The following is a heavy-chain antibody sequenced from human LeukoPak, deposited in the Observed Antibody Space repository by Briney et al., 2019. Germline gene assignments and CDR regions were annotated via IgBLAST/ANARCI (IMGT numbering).Heavy chain of an antibody. Sequence: PGGSLRLSCEASGFNFSTNGMHWVRQAPGKGLEWVAVISYDGSNKYYADSVKGRFTISRDNSKNTLYLQMNSLRAEDTAVYYRARDRWELLWVFDYWGQGTLVTVSS. V-gene: IGHV3-30*19. J-gene: IGHJ4*02. CDR2: ISYDGSNK. D-gene: IGHD1-26*01. CDR3: ARDRWELLWVFDY. CDR1: GFNFSTNG.